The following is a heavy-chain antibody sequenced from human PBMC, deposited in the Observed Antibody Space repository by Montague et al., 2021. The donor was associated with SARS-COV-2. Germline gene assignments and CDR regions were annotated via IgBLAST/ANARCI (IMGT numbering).Heavy chain of an antibody. V-gene: IGHV4-61*02. CDR1: GGSISSGSYY. J-gene: IGHJ5*02. Sequence: TLSLTCTVSGGSISSGSYYWSWIRQPAGKGLEWIGRIYTSGSTNYXPSLKSRVTISVDTSKNQFSLKLSSVTAADTAMYYCAREGTWIRAPGWFDPWGQGTLVTVSS. D-gene: IGHD5-18*01. CDR3: AREGTWIRAPGWFDP. CDR2: IYTSGST.